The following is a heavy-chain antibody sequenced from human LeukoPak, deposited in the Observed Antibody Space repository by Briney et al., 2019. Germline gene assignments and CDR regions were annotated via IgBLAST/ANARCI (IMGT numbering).Heavy chain of an antibody. CDR3: ARERWDSSSWLPFDY. Sequence: PSETLSLTCTVSGGSISSSSYYWGWIRQPPGKGLEWIGSIYYSGSTYYNPSLKSRVTISVDTSKNQFSLKLSSVTAADTAVYYCARERWDSSSWLPFDYWGQGTLVTVSS. CDR1: GGSISSSSYY. V-gene: IGHV4-39*07. D-gene: IGHD6-13*01. J-gene: IGHJ4*02. CDR2: IYYSGST.